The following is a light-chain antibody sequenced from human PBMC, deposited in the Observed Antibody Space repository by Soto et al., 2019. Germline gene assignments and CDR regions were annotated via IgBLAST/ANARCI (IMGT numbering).Light chain of an antibody. V-gene: IGKV1-5*03. CDR1: QTISSW. CDR2: KAS. CDR3: QHYYCYSEA. Sequence: DIQMTQSPSTLSGSVGDRVTITCRASQTISSWLAWYQQKPGKAPKLLIYKASTLESGVPSRFSGSGSGTEFTLTISSLQPDDFATYYCQHYYCYSEAFGQGTKVELK. J-gene: IGKJ1*01.